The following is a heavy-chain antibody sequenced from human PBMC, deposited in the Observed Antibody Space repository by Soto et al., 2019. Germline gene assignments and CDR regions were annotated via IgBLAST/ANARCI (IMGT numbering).Heavy chain of an antibody. D-gene: IGHD6-13*01. Sequence: GGSLRLSCAASGFTFSSYSMNWVRQAPGKGLEWVSSISSSSSYIYYADSVKGRFTISRDNAKNSLYLQMNSLRAEDTAVYYCARDKAIAAAGSGPRNWFDPWGQGTLVTVSS. CDR2: ISSSSSYI. J-gene: IGHJ5*02. CDR3: ARDKAIAAAGSGPRNWFDP. CDR1: GFTFSSYS. V-gene: IGHV3-21*01.